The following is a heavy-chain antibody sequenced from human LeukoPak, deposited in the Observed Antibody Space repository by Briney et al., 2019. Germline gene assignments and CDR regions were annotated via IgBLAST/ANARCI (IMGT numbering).Heavy chain of an antibody. J-gene: IGHJ3*02. V-gene: IGHV3-11*01. CDR3: ARRGNMSSHAFDI. CDR2: IKSSDTST. Sequence: GGSLRLSCAASGFSVSDSYMSWIRQTPGQGLEWLSYIKSSDTSTFYADSVKGRFTVSRDNAKNSLYLQMNSLRAEDTAVYYCARRGNMSSHAFDIWGQGTVVTVSS. D-gene: IGHD2/OR15-2a*01. CDR1: GFSVSDSY.